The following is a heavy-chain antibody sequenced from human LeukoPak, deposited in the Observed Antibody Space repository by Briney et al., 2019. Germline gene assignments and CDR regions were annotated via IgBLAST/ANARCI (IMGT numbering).Heavy chain of an antibody. Sequence: GSLRLSCAASGFTFSSYTMNWVRQAPGKGLEWVSSISTSSIYIYYADSVKGRFTISRDNAKNSLYLQMNSLRAEDTAVYYCAKDPGAHYYGSGSYRRGSYFDYWGQGTLVTVSS. CDR3: AKDPGAHYYGSGSYRRGSYFDY. D-gene: IGHD3-10*01. V-gene: IGHV3-21*01. CDR2: ISTSSIYI. CDR1: GFTFSSYT. J-gene: IGHJ4*02.